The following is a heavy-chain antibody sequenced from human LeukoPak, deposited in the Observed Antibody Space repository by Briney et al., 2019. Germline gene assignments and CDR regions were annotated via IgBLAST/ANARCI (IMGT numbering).Heavy chain of an antibody. Sequence: GGSLRLSCAASGFTFSNYGMSWVRQAPGRGLEWVSRISRSGGSTHYADSVKGRFVISRDTSKNTLHLQMNSLTAGATAVYYCARKGAGLDAFDLWGQGTVVTVSS. D-gene: IGHD3/OR15-3a*01. J-gene: IGHJ3*01. CDR3: ARKGAGLDAFDL. CDR1: GFTFSNYG. CDR2: ISRSGGST. V-gene: IGHV3-23*01.